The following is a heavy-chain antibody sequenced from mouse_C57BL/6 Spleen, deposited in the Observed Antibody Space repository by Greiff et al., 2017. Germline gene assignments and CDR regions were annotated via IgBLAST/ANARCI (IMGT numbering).Heavy chain of an antibody. V-gene: IGHV1-55*01. Sequence: QVQLQQPGAELVKPGASVKMSCKASGYTFTSYWITWVKQRPGQGLEWIGDIYPGSGSTNYNEKFKSKATLTVDTSSSTAYMQLSSLTSEDSAVYYCASSSNYPYYFDDWGQGTTLTVSS. CDR3: ASSSNYPYYFDD. D-gene: IGHD2-5*01. J-gene: IGHJ2*01. CDR2: IYPGSGST. CDR1: GYTFTSYW.